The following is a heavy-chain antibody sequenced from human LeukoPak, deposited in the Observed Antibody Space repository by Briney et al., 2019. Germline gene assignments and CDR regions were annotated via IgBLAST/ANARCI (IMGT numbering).Heavy chain of an antibody. D-gene: IGHD3-22*01. CDR2: ISGSGGST. CDR1: GFTFSAYA. J-gene: IGHJ4*02. Sequence: GGSLRLSCAASGFTFSAYAMSWVRQAPGKGLEWVSAISGSGGSTYYADSVKGRFTISRDNSKNTVYLQMNSLRAGDTAVYYCARANYYDSSGYNYYFDYWGQGTLVTVSS. CDR3: ARANYYDSSGYNYYFDY. V-gene: IGHV3-23*01.